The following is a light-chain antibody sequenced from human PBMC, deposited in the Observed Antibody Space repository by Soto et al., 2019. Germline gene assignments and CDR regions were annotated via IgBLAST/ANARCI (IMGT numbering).Light chain of an antibody. CDR1: SSDVGGYNY. CDR3: SSYAGSNNLVV. Sequence: QSDLTQPPSASGSPGQSVTISCTGTSSDVGGYNYVSWYQQHPGKAPKLMIYEVSKRPSGVPDRFSGSKSVNTASLTVSGLQAEDEADYYCSSYAGSNNLVVFGGGTKLTVL. V-gene: IGLV2-8*01. J-gene: IGLJ2*01. CDR2: EVS.